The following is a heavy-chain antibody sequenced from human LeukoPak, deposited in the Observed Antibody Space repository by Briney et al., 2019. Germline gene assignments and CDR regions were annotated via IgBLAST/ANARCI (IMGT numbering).Heavy chain of an antibody. J-gene: IGHJ4*02. CDR3: ARASGPFGY. D-gene: IGHD3-10*01. Sequence: GGSLRLSCAASGFTFSTYGMHWVRQAPGKGLEWVAVIWNDGSNKYYADSVKGRFTISRDNSKNTLYLQMNSLRAEDTAVYSCARASGPFGYWVQGTLVTVSS. CDR1: GFTFSTYG. V-gene: IGHV3-33*01. CDR2: IWNDGSNK.